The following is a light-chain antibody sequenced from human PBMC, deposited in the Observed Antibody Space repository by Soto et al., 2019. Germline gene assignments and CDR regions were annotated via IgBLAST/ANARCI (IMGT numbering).Light chain of an antibody. CDR1: QNIRNY. CDR3: QQTYSVPAT. CDR2: AAS. V-gene: IGKV1-39*01. J-gene: IGKJ1*01. Sequence: IQMTQSPSSLSASVGDRVTITCRTTQNIRNYLNWYQQKPGKAPKLLIYAASGLQSGVPSRFSASGSGTDFTLTISYLQPDDFAAYYGQQTYSVPATFGQGTKVE.